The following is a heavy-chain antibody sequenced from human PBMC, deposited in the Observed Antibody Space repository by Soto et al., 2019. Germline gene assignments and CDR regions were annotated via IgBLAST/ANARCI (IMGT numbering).Heavy chain of an antibody. D-gene: IGHD4-4*01. CDR3: ARYDYSNLDY. J-gene: IGHJ4*02. CDR2: ISSSSSYI. V-gene: IGHV3-21*01. Sequence: PGGSLGLACAACGFIFSSYSMNWVRQASGKGLEWVSSISSSSSYIYYADSVKGRFTISRDNAKNSLYLQMNSLRAEDTAVYYCARYDYSNLDYWGQGTLVTVSS. CDR1: GFIFSSYS.